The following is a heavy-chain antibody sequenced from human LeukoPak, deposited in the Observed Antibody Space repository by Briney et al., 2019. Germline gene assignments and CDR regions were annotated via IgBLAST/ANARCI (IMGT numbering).Heavy chain of an antibody. Sequence: PGGSLRLSCAASGFTFSSYWMHWVRHVPGKGLVWVARINSDGSSTTYADFVKGRFTISRVNAKNTLYLQMNSLRAEDTAVYFCAKGAMSVAGIFDYWGRGTLVTVSS. D-gene: IGHD6-19*01. CDR3: AKGAMSVAGIFDY. CDR2: INSDGSST. CDR1: GFTFSSYW. J-gene: IGHJ4*02. V-gene: IGHV3-74*01.